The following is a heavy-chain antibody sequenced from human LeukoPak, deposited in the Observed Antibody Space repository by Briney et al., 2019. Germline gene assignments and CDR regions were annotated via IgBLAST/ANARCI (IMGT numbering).Heavy chain of an antibody. V-gene: IGHV3-66*02. CDR3: AGRRVLDASFDY. CDR2: IYSGDNT. CDR1: GFTVSNNY. D-gene: IGHD3-16*01. Sequence: PGGSLRLSCAASGFTVSNNYMSWVRQAPGKGLEGVSVIYSGDNTYYVESVKGRFTISRDNSKNTLFLQMNRLSAEDTAVYYCAGRRVLDASFDYWGQGTLVTVSS. J-gene: IGHJ4*02.